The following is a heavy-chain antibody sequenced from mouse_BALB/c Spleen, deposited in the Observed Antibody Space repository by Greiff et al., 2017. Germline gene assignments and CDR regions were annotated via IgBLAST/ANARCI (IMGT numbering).Heavy chain of an antibody. D-gene: IGHD2-3*01. J-gene: IGHJ3*01. Sequence: VKLVESGPGLVAPSQSLSITCTVSGFSLSRYSVHWVRQPPGKGLEWLGMIWGGGSTDYNSALKSRLSISKDNSKSQVFLKMNSLQTDDTAMYYCARDGYYSAWFAYWGQGTLVTVSA. V-gene: IGHV2-6-4*01. CDR1: GFSLSRYS. CDR3: ARDGYYSAWFAY. CDR2: IWGGGST.